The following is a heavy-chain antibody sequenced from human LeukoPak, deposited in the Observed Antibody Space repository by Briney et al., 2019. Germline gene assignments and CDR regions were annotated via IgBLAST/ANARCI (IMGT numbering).Heavy chain of an antibody. D-gene: IGHD3-10*01. Sequence: GGSLRLSCAASGFTFSSYAMHWVRQAPGKGLEWVAVISYDGSNKYYADSVKGRFTISRDNSKNTLYLQMNSLRAEDTAVYYCAKEYYYGSGSLPTSFDYWGQGTLVTVSS. J-gene: IGHJ4*02. CDR3: AKEYYYGSGSLPTSFDY. CDR2: ISYDGSNK. CDR1: GFTFSSYA. V-gene: IGHV3-30*04.